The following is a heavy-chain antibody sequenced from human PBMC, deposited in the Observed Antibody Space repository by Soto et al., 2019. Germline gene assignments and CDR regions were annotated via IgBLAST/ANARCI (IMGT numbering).Heavy chain of an antibody. D-gene: IGHD3-3*01. CDR1: GFTFSSYS. CDR2: ISSSSSYI. Sequence: PGGSLRLSCAASGFTFSSYSMNWVRQAPGKGLEWVSSISSSSSYIYYADSVKGRFTISRDNAKNSLYLQMNSLRAEDTAVYYCARDRGGHYDFWSGIEGYYGMDVWGQGTTVTVSS. J-gene: IGHJ6*02. CDR3: ARDRGGHYDFWSGIEGYYGMDV. V-gene: IGHV3-21*01.